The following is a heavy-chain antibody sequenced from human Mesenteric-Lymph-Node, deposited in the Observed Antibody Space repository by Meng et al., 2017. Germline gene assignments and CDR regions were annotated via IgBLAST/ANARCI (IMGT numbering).Heavy chain of an antibody. Sequence: LQESGPGLVKASGTLALTWRVSGGSTSRSMFYWGWIRQPPGKGLEWIGNIYYSGTTSYNPSLKSRVTISVDTSKNQFSLKLSSVSAADTAVYYCARLGDCRSTNCLNYWGQGTLVTVSS. CDR1: GGSTSRSMFY. V-gene: IGHV4-39*01. CDR2: IYYSGTT. J-gene: IGHJ4*02. D-gene: IGHD2-2*01. CDR3: ARLGDCRSTNCLNY.